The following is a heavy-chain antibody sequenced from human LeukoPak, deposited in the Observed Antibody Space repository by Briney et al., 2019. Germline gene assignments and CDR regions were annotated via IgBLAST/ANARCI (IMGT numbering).Heavy chain of an antibody. V-gene: IGHV3-49*04. Sequence: GGSLRLSCTASGFTFGYYAISWVRQAPGKGLEWGGFIRSKAYGGTTEYAASVKGRFTISRDDSKSIAYLQMNSLKTEDTAVYYSTRDPYSSSPLFDYWGQGTVVTVSS. CDR1: GFTFGYYA. CDR3: TRDPYSSSPLFDY. J-gene: IGHJ4*02. CDR2: IRSKAYGGTT. D-gene: IGHD6-6*01.